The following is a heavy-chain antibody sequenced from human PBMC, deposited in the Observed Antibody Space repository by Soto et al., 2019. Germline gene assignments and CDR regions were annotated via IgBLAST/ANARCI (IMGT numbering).Heavy chain of an antibody. CDR1: GFTVSSNY. D-gene: IGHD3-22*01. Sequence: EVQLVESGGGLVQPGGSLRLSCAASGFTVSSNYMSWFRQAPGKGLECVSVIYSDGSTYYADSVKGRFTISRHNSKNTLYRQMNSLRAEDTAVYYCARDPYYDSSGYLASNGMDVWGQGTTVTGSS. J-gene: IGHJ6*02. V-gene: IGHV3-53*04. CDR2: IYSDGST. CDR3: ARDPYYDSSGYLASNGMDV.